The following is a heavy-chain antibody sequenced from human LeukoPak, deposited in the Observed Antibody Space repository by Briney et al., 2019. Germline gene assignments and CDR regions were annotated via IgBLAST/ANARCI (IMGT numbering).Heavy chain of an antibody. CDR3: ARRTSSWYVY. Sequence: PSETLSLTCSVSGGSISNYYWSWIRQPPGKGLEWIGYVYYSGSTYYNPSLKSRVTISVDTSKNQFSLKLSSVTAADTAVYYCARRTSSWYVYWGQGTLVTVSS. V-gene: IGHV4-59*08. CDR1: GGSISNYY. D-gene: IGHD6-13*01. CDR2: VYYSGST. J-gene: IGHJ4*02.